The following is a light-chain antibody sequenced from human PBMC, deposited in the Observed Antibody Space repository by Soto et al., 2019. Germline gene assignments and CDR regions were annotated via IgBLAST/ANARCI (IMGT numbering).Light chain of an antibody. V-gene: IGLV2-8*01. CDR3: SSYAASNNLGV. Sequence: QSVLTQPPSASGSPGQSVTISCIGTSSDVGGYNYVSWYQQHPGKAHKLMIYEVSKRPSGVPDRFSGSKSGNTASLTVSGLQAEDEADYYCSSYAASNNLGVFGGGTQLTVL. CDR2: EVS. CDR1: SSDVGGYNY. J-gene: IGLJ2*01.